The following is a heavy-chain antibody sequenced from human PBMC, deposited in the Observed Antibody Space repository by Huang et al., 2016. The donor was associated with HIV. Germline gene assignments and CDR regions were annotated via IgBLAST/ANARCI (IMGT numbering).Heavy chain of an antibody. J-gene: IGHJ3*01. V-gene: IGHV5-51*03. CDR3: AKGRRAFDV. CDR1: GYSFSIYW. Sequence: EVQLVQSGAEVKKPGESLKISCTGSGYSFSIYWIAWVRQMPGKGLEWMGIIYPVESKSTYSPSVEGHVSISVDKSINTVYLHWSSLKASDTAIYYCAKGRRAFDVWGQGTWVTVSS. CDR2: IYPVESKS.